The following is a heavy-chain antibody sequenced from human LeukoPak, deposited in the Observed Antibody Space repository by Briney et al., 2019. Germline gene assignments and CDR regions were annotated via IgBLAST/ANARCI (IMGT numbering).Heavy chain of an antibody. CDR3: ARARVAARSIDY. Sequence: GASVKVSCKASGYTFTGYYMHWVRQAPGQGPEWMGWIHPNSGGTKYAQKFQGRVTMTRDRSISTVYMELSSLRSEDTAVYYCARARVAARSIDYWGQGTLVTVSS. CDR2: IHPNSGGT. D-gene: IGHD6-6*01. CDR1: GYTFTGYY. V-gene: IGHV1-2*02. J-gene: IGHJ4*02.